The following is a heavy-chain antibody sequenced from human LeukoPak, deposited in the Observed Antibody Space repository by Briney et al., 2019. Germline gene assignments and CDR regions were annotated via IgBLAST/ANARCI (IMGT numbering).Heavy chain of an antibody. J-gene: IGHJ4*02. D-gene: IGHD1-1*01. CDR1: GGSFSDYD. CDR3: ARHLHDPTFDV. V-gene: IGHV4-34*01. CDR2: INHSGST. Sequence: PSETLSLTCAISGGSFSDYDWSWIRQPPGKGLEWLGQINHSGSTNYNPSFQSRITLSIDKSKSHFSLNLSSVTAADTAVYYCARHLHDPTFDVWGQGTLVTVSS.